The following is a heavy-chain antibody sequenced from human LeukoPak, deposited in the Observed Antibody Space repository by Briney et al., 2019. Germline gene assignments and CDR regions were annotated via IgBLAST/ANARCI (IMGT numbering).Heavy chain of an antibody. J-gene: IGHJ4*02. CDR1: GFTVSNSY. V-gene: IGHV3-53*01. D-gene: IGHD2-15*01. CDR3: ARGPATFFDH. CDR2: IYGGGTT. Sequence: PGGSLRLSCAASGFTVSNSYMSWVRQAPGKGLEWVSIIYGGGTTYYADSVKGRFTIFRDNPKNTLFLQMNSLRADDTAVYYCARGPATFFDHWGQGTLVTVSS.